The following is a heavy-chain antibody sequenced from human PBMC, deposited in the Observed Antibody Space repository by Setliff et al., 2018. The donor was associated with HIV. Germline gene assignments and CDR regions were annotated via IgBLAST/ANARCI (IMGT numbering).Heavy chain of an antibody. V-gene: IGHV4-4*08. D-gene: IGHD3-22*01. CDR3: ARGDTYYHDSSGYVKSALDCFDV. CDR1: GGSISNYY. J-gene: IGHJ3*01. CDR2: IFPTAGA. Sequence: PSETLSLTCTVSGGSISNYYWSWVRQPPGNGLEWIAYIFPTAGANYNPSLKSRVTISVDMSKNQFSLKLNSVTAADTAVYHCARGDTYYHDSSGYVKSALDCFDVWGQGTMVTVSS.